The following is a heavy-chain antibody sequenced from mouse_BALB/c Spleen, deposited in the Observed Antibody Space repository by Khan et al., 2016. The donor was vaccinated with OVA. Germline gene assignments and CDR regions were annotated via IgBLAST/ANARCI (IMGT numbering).Heavy chain of an antibody. V-gene: IGHV9-3-1*01. J-gene: IGHJ4*01. CDR3: ARPPYFSYVMVY. CDR2: INTYTGEP. D-gene: IGHD2-10*01. CDR1: GYTFTNYG. Sequence: QIQLVQSGPELKKPGETVKISCKASGYTFTNYGMNWVKQAPGKGLKWMGWINTYTGEPTYADDFKGRFAFSLETSASTAYLQINNLKNEDTATYCCARPPYFSYVMVYWGQGTSVTGSS.